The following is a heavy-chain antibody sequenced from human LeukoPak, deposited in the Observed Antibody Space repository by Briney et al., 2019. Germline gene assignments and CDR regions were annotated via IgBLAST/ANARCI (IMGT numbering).Heavy chain of an antibody. CDR2: IRYDGSNT. D-gene: IGHD6-19*01. CDR1: GFTFSSYG. J-gene: IGHJ4*02. CDR3: GKDQSSGWSSYIDY. Sequence: GGSLRLSCAASGFTFSSYGLHWVRQAPGKGLEWVAFIRYDGSNTYYADSVKGRFTISRYNSKNTLYLQMNSLRAEDTAVYYCGKDQSSGWSSYIDYWGQATLVTVSS. V-gene: IGHV3-30*02.